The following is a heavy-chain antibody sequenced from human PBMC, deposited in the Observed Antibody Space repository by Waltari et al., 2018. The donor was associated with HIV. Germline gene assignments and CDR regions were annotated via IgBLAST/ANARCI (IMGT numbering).Heavy chain of an antibody. D-gene: IGHD3-3*01. CDR2: SKRNADGGST. CDR1: GFDFINAG. Sequence: EVRLVESGGGSVKTGGALAGPGVGSGFDFINAGRSWARQAPGKELEWLGRSKRNADGGSTDDAEPVQGRFTSSRDDSKKLVYLEMNSLKREDTATYYCTTDKSWSPDFWGQGTLVTVSS. J-gene: IGHJ4*02. V-gene: IGHV3-15*01. CDR3: TTDKSWSPDF.